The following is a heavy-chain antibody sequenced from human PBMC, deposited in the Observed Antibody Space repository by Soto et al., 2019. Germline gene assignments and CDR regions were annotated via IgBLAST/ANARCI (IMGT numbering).Heavy chain of an antibody. CDR1: LCSVIVDY. D-gene: IGHD3-16*01. J-gene: IGHJ2*01. V-gene: IGHV4-34*01. CDR3: ASTWRHHWYLDL. Sequence: PSETLSLTCGFYLCSVIVDYCICILQPPGKGLEWIWEINHSGSTNYNPSLKSRVTISVDTSKKQFSLKLSSVTAAATAVYYCASTWRHHWYLDLWGSG. CDR2: INHSGST.